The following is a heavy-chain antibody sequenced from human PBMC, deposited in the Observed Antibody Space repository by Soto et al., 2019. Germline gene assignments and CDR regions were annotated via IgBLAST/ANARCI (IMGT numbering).Heavy chain of an antibody. D-gene: IGHD3-9*01. J-gene: IGHJ4*02. Sequence: QVQLRQWGAGLLKPSETLSLTCAVFGGSFSDYYWTWIRQPPGKGLEWIGEINHSGTTSYNPSPKSRLTRSVDTSNNQFSLKPSSVTAADTAVYYCARKPMYHFFAGYYSVDYWGQGTLVTVSS. CDR1: GGSFSDYY. V-gene: IGHV4-34*01. CDR2: INHSGTT. CDR3: ARKPMYHFFAGYYSVDY.